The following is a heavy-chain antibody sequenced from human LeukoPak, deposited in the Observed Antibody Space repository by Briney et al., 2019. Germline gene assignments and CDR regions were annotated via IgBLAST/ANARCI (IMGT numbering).Heavy chain of an antibody. CDR1: GFTFSSYA. CDR3: ARDFGPATSYFDY. CDR2: ISYDGSNK. J-gene: IGHJ4*02. V-gene: IGHV3-30*04. D-gene: IGHD1-26*01. Sequence: GGSLRLSCAASGFTFSSYAMHWVRQAPGKGLEWMAVISYDGSNKYYADSVKGRFTISRDNSKNTLYLQMNSLRAEDTAVYYCARDFGPATSYFDYWGQGTLVTVSS.